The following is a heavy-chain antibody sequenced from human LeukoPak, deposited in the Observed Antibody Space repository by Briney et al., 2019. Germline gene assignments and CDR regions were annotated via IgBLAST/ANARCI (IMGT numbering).Heavy chain of an antibody. J-gene: IGHJ4*02. D-gene: IGHD3-22*01. V-gene: IGHV3-74*01. Sequence: PGGSLRLTCAAFGFTFSSYWMHWVRQAPGKGLVWVSRINSDGSSTSHADSVKGRFTISRDNAKNTLYLQMNSLRAEDTAVYYCARAYYYDSSGLFDYWGQGTLVTVSS. CDR3: ARAYYYDSSGLFDY. CDR1: GFTFSSYW. CDR2: INSDGSST.